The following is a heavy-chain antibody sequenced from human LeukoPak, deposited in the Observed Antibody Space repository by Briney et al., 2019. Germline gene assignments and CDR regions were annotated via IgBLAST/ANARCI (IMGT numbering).Heavy chain of an antibody. Sequence: PGGSLRLSCAASGFTVSSNSMSWVRQAPGKGLEWVAVVWYDGTNIHYVDSVKGRFTISRDNSKSTLYLQMNSLTAEDTAVYYCARGGYSGTYYFDYWAQGTLGTVSS. V-gene: IGHV3-33*08. CDR2: VWYDGTNI. J-gene: IGHJ4*02. CDR3: ARGGYSGTYYFDY. CDR1: GFTVSSNS. D-gene: IGHD1-26*01.